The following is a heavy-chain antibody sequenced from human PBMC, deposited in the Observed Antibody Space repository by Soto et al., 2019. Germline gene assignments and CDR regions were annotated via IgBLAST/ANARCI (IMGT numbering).Heavy chain of an antibody. CDR3: ASTAYGFFGY. Sequence: SETLSLTCAVYGGSFSGYYWSWIRQPPGKGLEWIGEINHSGSTNYNPSLKRRVTMSVDTSKNQFSLKLSSVTAADTAVYYCASTAYGFFGYWGQGILVTVS. V-gene: IGHV4-34*01. J-gene: IGHJ4*02. CDR1: GGSFSGYY. D-gene: IGHD3-10*01. CDR2: INHSGST.